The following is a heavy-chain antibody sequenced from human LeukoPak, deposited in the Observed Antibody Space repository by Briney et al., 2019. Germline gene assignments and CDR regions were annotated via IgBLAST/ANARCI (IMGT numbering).Heavy chain of an antibody. CDR3: VRTTNGPEH. V-gene: IGHV3-74*01. CDR2: VSGDGRTT. J-gene: IGHJ1*01. Sequence: GGSLRLSCAASGFTFTSHLIHWVRQPPGKGLVWVSRVSGDGRTTNYADSVKGRFTISRDNAKNTVYLQMNSLRVEDTAVYYCVRTTNGPEHWGQGTLVTVSS. D-gene: IGHD2-8*01. CDR1: GFTFTSHL.